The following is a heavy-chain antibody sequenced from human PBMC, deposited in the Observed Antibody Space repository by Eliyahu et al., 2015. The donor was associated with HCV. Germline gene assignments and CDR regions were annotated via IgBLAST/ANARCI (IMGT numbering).Heavy chain of an antibody. Sequence: QVQLQQWGAGLLKPSEXLSLXCVVYGGSFSGYXXSWIRQPPGKGLEWIGEINHSGSTNYNPSLKSRVTISVDTSKHQFSLKLSSVTAADTAVYYCASSLTIFGVVKYYYGMDVWGQGTTVTVSS. V-gene: IGHV4-34*01. CDR1: GGSFSGYX. D-gene: IGHD3-3*01. CDR2: INHSGST. J-gene: IGHJ6*02. CDR3: ASSLTIFGVVKYYYGMDV.